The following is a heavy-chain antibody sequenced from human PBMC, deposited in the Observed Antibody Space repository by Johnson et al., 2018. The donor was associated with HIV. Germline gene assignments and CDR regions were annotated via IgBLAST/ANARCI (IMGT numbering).Heavy chain of an antibody. Sequence: QVQLVESGGGVVQPGRSLRLSCAASGFTFSSYWMHWVRQAPGKGLVWVAVISYDGSNKYYADSVKGRFTISRDNSKNTLYLQMNSLKSEDTAVYYCATGASSTWSLGALDIWGQGTMVTVSS. CDR3: ATGASSTWSLGALDI. CDR1: GFTFSSYW. V-gene: IGHV3-30-3*01. D-gene: IGHD6-13*01. CDR2: ISYDGSNK. J-gene: IGHJ3*02.